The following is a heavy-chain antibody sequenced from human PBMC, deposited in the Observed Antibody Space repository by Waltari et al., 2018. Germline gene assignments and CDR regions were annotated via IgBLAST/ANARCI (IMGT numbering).Heavy chain of an antibody. CDR2: IIPIFGTA. D-gene: IGHD2-21*02. J-gene: IGHJ6*02. CDR3: AGRRVVTATPYYYYGMDV. V-gene: IGHV1-69*01. Sequence: QVQLVQSGAEVKKPGSSVKVSCKASGGPFSSYAISWVRQAPGQGLEWMGGIIPIFGTANYEQKFQCRVTITADESTSTAYMELSSLRSEDTAVYYCAGRRVVTATPYYYYGMDVWGQGTTVTVSS. CDR1: GGPFSSYA.